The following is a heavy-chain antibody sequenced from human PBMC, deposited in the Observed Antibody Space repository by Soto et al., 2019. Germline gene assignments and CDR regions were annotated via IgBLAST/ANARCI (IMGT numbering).Heavy chain of an antibody. V-gene: IGHV3-33*05. Sequence: GGPLRLSCASSGFSFTSYGMHWVRQAPGKGLEWVTVISYDGSNKYYADSVKGRFTISRDNSKNTLFLQMDSLRAEDTAVYYCARSAGKGGLAAPIDYWGQGTLVTVSS. D-gene: IGHD6-13*01. CDR3: ARSAGKGGLAAPIDY. CDR2: ISYDGSNK. J-gene: IGHJ4*02. CDR1: GFSFTSYG.